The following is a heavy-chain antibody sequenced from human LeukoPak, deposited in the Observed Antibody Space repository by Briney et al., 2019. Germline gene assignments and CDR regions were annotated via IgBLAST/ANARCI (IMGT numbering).Heavy chain of an antibody. V-gene: IGHV3-13*01. CDR3: ARGSGDFWSGYYSFDY. Sequence: GGSLRLSCAASGFTFSSYDMHWVRQATGKGLEWVSAIGAAGDTYYPGSVKGRFTISRENAKNSLYLQMNSLRAGDTAVYYCARGSGDFWSGYYSFDYWGQGTLVTVSS. J-gene: IGHJ4*02. CDR2: IGAAGDT. D-gene: IGHD3-3*01. CDR1: GFTFSSYD.